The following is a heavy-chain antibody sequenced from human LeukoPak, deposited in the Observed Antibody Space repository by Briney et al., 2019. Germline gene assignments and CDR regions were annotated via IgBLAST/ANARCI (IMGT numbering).Heavy chain of an antibody. J-gene: IGHJ4*02. CDR2: IYSSGST. D-gene: IGHD5-12*01. CDR3: ARTKGGYEFLLDY. Sequence: SESLSLTCTVSGGSISSYYWNWIRQPAGKGLDWIGRIYSSGSTNYNSSLKSRVIMSVDTSKNQFSLKLSSVTAADTAVYYCARTKGGYEFLLDYWGQGTLVTVSS. V-gene: IGHV4-4*07. CDR1: GGSISSYY.